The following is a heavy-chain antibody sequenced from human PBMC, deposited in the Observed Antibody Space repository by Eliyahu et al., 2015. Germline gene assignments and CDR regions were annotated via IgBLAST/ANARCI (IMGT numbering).Heavy chain of an antibody. J-gene: IGHJ4*02. V-gene: IGHV3-33*01. D-gene: IGHD6-13*01. CDR3: AREIVAYSSSPPYGYFDY. Sequence: QVQLVESGGGVVQPGRSLXLSCPASGFXFSXYGXHWVRQAPGKGLEWVAVIWYDGSNKYYADSVKGRFTISRDNSKNTLYLQMNSLRAEDTAVYYCAREIVAYSSSPPYGYFDYWGQGTLVTVSS. CDR2: IWYDGSNK. CDR1: GFXFSXYG.